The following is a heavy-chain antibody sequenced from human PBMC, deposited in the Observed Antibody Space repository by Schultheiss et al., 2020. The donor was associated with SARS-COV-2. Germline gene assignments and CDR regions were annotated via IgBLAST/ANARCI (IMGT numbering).Heavy chain of an antibody. CDR2: IYTSGST. D-gene: IGHD2-15*01. Sequence: SETLSLTCNVSGGSMSSGSYYWTWIRQPAGKGLEWIGRIYTSGSTNYNPSLKSRVTISVDTSKNQFSLKLNSVTPDDTAVYYCARQDIVVVVADYWGQGTLVTVSS. V-gene: IGHV4-61*02. CDR1: GGSMSSGSYY. CDR3: ARQDIVVVVADY. J-gene: IGHJ4*02.